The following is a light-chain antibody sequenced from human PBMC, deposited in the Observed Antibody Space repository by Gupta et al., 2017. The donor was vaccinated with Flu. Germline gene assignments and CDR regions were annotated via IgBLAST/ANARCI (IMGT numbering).Light chain of an antibody. Sequence: SPGQTASITCSGDKLGDKYACWYQQKPGQSHVLVIYKDSKRPAGIHGRFSGSNSGNTATLTISGTPARDEADYYCQAWDSSTQVFGTGTKVTVL. CDR1: KLGDKY. CDR2: KDS. J-gene: IGLJ1*01. V-gene: IGLV3-1*01. CDR3: QAWDSSTQV.